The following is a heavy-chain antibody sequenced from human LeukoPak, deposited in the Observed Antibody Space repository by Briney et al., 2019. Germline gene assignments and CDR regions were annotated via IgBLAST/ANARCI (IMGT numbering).Heavy chain of an antibody. CDR1: GFTFSSYG. D-gene: IGHD1-26*01. J-gene: IGHJ3*02. CDR2: ISGSGGST. CDR3: AKVYSGSYYHAFDI. Sequence: PGGSLRLSCAASGFTFSSYGMHWVRQAPGKGLEWVSAISGSGGSTYYADSVKGRFTISRDNSKNTLYLQMNSLRAEDTAVYYCAKVYSGSYYHAFDIWGQGTMVTVSS. V-gene: IGHV3-23*01.